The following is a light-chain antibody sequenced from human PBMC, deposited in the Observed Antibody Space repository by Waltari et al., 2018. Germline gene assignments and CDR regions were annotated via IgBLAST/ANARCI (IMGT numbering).Light chain of an antibody. CDR2: GAS. Sequence: EIVMTQSPATLSVSPGERAPLSCRASQSFSSNLAWYQKKPGQAPRLLIYGASTRATGIPARFSGSGSGTEFTLTISSLQSEDFAVYYCQQYNNWPRAFGPGTKVDIK. CDR1: QSFSSN. CDR3: QQYNNWPRA. V-gene: IGKV3-15*01. J-gene: IGKJ3*01.